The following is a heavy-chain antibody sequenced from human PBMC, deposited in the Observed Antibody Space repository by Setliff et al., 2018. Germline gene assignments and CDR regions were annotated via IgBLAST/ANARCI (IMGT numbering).Heavy chain of an antibody. CDR2: IYHNGNT. D-gene: IGHD5-18*01. Sequence: PSETLSLTCTVSGGSISPYFWSWIRQPPGKGLEWIGYIYHNGNTNFNPSLKTRVTMSVDPSKNQFALNLRSVTAADTGVYYCVRDRTAYSYGLDVWAQGTTVTVSS. J-gene: IGHJ6*02. CDR3: VRDRTAYSYGLDV. CDR1: GGSISPYF. V-gene: IGHV4-59*01.